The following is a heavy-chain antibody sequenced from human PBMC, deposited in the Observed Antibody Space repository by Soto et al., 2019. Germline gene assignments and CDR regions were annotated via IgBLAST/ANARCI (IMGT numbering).Heavy chain of an antibody. CDR3: ASKVACGGDCYAFDS. CDR1: GGIFSSNT. J-gene: IGHJ4*02. CDR2: IIPLFGTA. D-gene: IGHD2-21*02. V-gene: IGHV1-69*06. Sequence: QVYLVQSGAEVKKPGSSVKISCKASGGIFSSNTINWVRQAAGQGLEWMGGIIPLFGTANYAEKFQGRVTITADKSTKTEYMELTSLRSADTAVYYCASKVACGGDCYAFDSWGQGTLVTVSS.